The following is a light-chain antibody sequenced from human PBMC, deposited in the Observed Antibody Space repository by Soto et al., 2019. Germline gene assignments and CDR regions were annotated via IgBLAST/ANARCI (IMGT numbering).Light chain of an antibody. CDR2: EVS. CDR3: SSYSGSNDLV. Sequence: QSALTQPPSASGSPGQSVTISCTGTRSDVGIYNSLSWYQQHPGKAPKLMIFEVSKRPSGVPHRFSGSKSGNTASLTVSGLQPEDEADYYCSSYSGSNDLVFGGGTKLTVL. CDR1: RSDVGIYNS. J-gene: IGLJ3*02. V-gene: IGLV2-8*01.